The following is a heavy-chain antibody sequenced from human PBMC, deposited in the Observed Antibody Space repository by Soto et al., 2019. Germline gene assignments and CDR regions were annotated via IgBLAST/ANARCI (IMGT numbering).Heavy chain of an antibody. D-gene: IGHD3-22*01. Sequence: SETLSLTCAVYGGSVNGYYWNWIRQPPGKGLEWIGEINHTGGTHYNPSLKSRVTMSVDTSKNQFSLRLSSVTAADTAVYYCARKKSGYYDSSGYPEKTYYFDYWGQGTLVTVSS. CDR1: GGSVNGYY. J-gene: IGHJ4*02. CDR2: INHTGGT. CDR3: ARKKSGYYDSSGYPEKTYYFDY. V-gene: IGHV4-34*10.